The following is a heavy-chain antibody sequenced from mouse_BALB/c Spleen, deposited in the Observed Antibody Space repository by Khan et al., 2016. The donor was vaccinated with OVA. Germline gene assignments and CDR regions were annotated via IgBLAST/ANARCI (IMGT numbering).Heavy chain of an antibody. J-gene: IGHJ1*01. D-gene: IGHD1-1*01. CDR3: ARQYYGSTLYWYFDV. V-gene: IGHV1-85*01. Sequence: QVQLKQSGAELVKPGASVKLSCKASGYTFTNYDINWVRQRPEQGLEWIGWIFPGDDSTKYNEKFKGKATLTTDKSSSPAYMQLSRLTSEDSAVYFCARQYYGSTLYWYFDVWGAGTTVTVSS. CDR2: IFPGDDST. CDR1: GYTFTNYD.